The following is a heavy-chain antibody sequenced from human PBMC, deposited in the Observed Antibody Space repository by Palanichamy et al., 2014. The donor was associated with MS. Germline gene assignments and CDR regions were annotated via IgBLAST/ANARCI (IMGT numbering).Heavy chain of an antibody. D-gene: IGHD6-13*01. Sequence: EVQLLESGGGLVQSGGSLRLSCAASGFTFSSYAMSWVRQAPGKGLEWVSGIGATGSSTYCADSVKGRFTISRDNSKNTLYLQMNSLRAEDTAVYYCAKRGPSSSSLYYFDYWGQGTLVTVSS. CDR2: IGATGSST. J-gene: IGHJ4*02. V-gene: IGHV3-23*01. CDR1: GFTFSSYA. CDR3: AKRGPSSSSLYYFDY.